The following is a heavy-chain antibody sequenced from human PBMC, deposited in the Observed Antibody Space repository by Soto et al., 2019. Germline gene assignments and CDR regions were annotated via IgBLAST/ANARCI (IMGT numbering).Heavy chain of an antibody. D-gene: IGHD3-3*01. CDR2: ISGSGGST. CDR1: GFTFSSYA. V-gene: IGHV3-23*01. Sequence: GGSLRLSCAASGFTFSSYAMSRVRQAPGKGLEWVSAISGSGGSTYYADSVKGRFTISRDNSKNTLYLQMNSLRAEDTAVYYCAKDVLRFLEWLRYGMDVRGQGTTVTVSS. J-gene: IGHJ6*02. CDR3: AKDVLRFLEWLRYGMDV.